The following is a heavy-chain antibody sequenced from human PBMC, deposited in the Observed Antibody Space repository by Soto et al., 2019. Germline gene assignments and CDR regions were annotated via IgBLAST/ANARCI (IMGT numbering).Heavy chain of an antibody. CDR3: TRTHYDFPLGAFDI. Sequence: GGSLRLSCTASGFTFGDYAMSWFRQAPGKGLEWVGFIRSKAYGGTTEYAASVKGRFTISRDDSKSIAYLQMNSLKTEDTAVYYCTRTHYDFPLGAFDIWGQGTMVTVSS. D-gene: IGHD3-3*01. CDR1: GFTFGDYA. CDR2: IRSKAYGGTT. V-gene: IGHV3-49*03. J-gene: IGHJ3*02.